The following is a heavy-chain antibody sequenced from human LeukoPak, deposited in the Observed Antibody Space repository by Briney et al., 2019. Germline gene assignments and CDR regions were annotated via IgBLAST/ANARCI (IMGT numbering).Heavy chain of an antibody. CDR3: AKDESPRIAADNY. J-gene: IGHJ4*02. Sequence: GASVKVSGKASGGTFSSYAISWVRQAPGQGLEWMGRIIPILGIANYAQKFQGRVTITADKSTSTAYMELSSLRSEDTAVYYCAKDESPRIAADNYWGQGTLVTVSS. CDR2: IIPILGIA. D-gene: IGHD6-25*01. V-gene: IGHV1-69*04. CDR1: GGTFSSYA.